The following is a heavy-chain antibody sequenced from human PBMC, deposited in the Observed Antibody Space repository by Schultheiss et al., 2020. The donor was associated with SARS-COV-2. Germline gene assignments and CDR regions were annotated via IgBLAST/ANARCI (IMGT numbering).Heavy chain of an antibody. CDR3: ARTQLWLGFDP. J-gene: IGHJ5*02. CDR1: GGSFSGYY. Sequence: SQTLSLTCAVYGGSFSGYYWSWIRQPPGKGLEWIGEINHSGSTNYNPSLKSRVTISVDTSKNQFSLKLSSVTAADTAVYYCARTQLWLGFDPWGQGTLVTVSS. V-gene: IGHV4-34*01. CDR2: INHSGST. D-gene: IGHD5-18*01.